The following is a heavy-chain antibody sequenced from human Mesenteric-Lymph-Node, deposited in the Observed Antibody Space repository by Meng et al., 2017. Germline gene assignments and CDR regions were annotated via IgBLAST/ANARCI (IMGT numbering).Heavy chain of an antibody. CDR2: INHSGST. V-gene: IGHV4-34*01. Sequence: SETLSLTCAVYGGSFSGYYWSWIRQPPGKGLEWIGEINHSGSTNYNPSLKSRVTISVDTSKNQFSLKLSSVTAADTAVYYCARGGRGYYDYVWGSYRYTAPFDYWGQGTLVT. CDR3: ARGGRGYYDYVWGSYRYTAPFDY. D-gene: IGHD3-16*02. J-gene: IGHJ4*02. CDR1: GGSFSGYY.